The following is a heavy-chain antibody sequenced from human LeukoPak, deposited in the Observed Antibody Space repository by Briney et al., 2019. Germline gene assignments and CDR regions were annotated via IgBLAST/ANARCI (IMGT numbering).Heavy chain of an antibody. V-gene: IGHV3-30*02. CDR2: IRYDGSNK. CDR3: AKDPQLYCSSTSCYTNYFDY. D-gene: IGHD2-2*02. CDR1: GFTFSSYA. J-gene: IGHJ4*02. Sequence: PGGSLRLSCAASGFTFSSYAMSWVRQAPGKGLEWVAFIRYDGSNKYYADSVKGRFTISRDSSKNTLYLQMNSLRAEDTAVYYCAKDPQLYCSSTSCYTNYFDYWGQGTLVTVSS.